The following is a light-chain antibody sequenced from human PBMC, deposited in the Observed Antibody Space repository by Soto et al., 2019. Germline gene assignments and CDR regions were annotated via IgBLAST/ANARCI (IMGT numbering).Light chain of an antibody. V-gene: IGLV2-14*01. CDR1: SSDVGGYNY. J-gene: IGLJ2*01. Sequence: QSALTQPASVSGSPGQSITISCTGTSSDVGGYNYVSWYQQHPGKAPKPMIYDVSNRPSGVSNRFSGSKSGNTASLTISGLQAEDEADYYCSSYTSSSTRRGFGGGTKLTVL. CDR3: SSYTSSSTRRG. CDR2: DVS.